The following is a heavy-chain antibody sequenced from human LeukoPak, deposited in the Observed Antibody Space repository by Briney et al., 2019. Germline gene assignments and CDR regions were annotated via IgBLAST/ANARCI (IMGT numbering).Heavy chain of an antibody. CDR3: ARDLNREDFDY. CDR1: GYDFGSYD. D-gene: IGHD1-14*01. CDR2: IWLDGSAT. J-gene: IGHJ4*02. Sequence: GKSLGLSCAASGYDFGSYDMHWVRQAPGKGLEWVAIIWLDGSATYYGDSVKGRFTVSRDNSNNTLYLQMNSLRVEDTAVYYCARDLNREDFDYWGQGTLVAVSS. V-gene: IGHV3-33*01.